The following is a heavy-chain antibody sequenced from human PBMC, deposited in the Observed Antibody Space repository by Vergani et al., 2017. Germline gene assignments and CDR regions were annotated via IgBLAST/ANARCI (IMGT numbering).Heavy chain of an antibody. CDR1: GLMFNNYG. Sequence: QVQMVETGGGVVQPGRSLRLSCETSGLMFNNYGMHWVRQAPGKGLEWVAVISSDGSKKHYADSVKGRFTISRDNPQNTLYLQMDSLTAEDTAIYFCVHGDYYDHSGLASFDYWGQGTLVTVSS. J-gene: IGHJ4*02. D-gene: IGHD3-22*01. CDR2: ISSDGSKK. CDR3: VHGDYYDHSGLASFDY. V-gene: IGHV3-30*03.